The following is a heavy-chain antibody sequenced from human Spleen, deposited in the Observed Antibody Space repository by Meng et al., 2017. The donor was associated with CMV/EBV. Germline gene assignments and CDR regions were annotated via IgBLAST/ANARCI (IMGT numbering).Heavy chain of an antibody. J-gene: IGHJ4*02. V-gene: IGHV3-48*03. CDR2: ITSSGSTI. D-gene: IGHD6-6*01. CDR3: ARGEYSSSNDY. CDR1: GFSFSDYE. Sequence: GGSLRLSCVASGFSFSDYEMNWVRQAPGKGLEWVSSITSSGSTIDYADSVKGRFTISRDNAKNSLYLQMNSLRAEDTAVYYCARGEYSSSNDYWGQGTLVTVSS.